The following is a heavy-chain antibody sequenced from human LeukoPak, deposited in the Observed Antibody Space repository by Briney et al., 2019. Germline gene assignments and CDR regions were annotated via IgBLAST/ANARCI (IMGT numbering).Heavy chain of an antibody. J-gene: IGHJ4*02. CDR2: IKVNGSEK. CDR3: AGDVCTYFDY. Sequence: GGSLRLSCAASGFTFSTYWMSWVRQSPGKGLEWVAIIKVNGSEKYYVDSVKGRFTISRDNAKNSLYLQMNSLRAEDTAVYYCAGDVCTYFDYWGQGTLVTVSS. D-gene: IGHD2-8*01. V-gene: IGHV3-7*03. CDR1: GFTFSTYW.